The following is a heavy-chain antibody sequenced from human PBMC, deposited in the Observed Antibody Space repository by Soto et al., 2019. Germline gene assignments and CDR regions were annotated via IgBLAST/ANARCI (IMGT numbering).Heavy chain of an antibody. J-gene: IGHJ4*02. CDR2: ISGSGGSK. Sequence: GGSLRLSCAASGFTFSSYAMSWVRQAPGKGLEWVSAISGSGGSKYYADSVKGRFTISRDNSKNPLYLQMNSLRAEDTAVYYCAKAEIYTRLSSSWKLYYFDYWGQGTLVTVSS. D-gene: IGHD6-6*01. CDR3: AKAEIYTRLSSSWKLYYFDY. V-gene: IGHV3-23*01. CDR1: GFTFSSYA.